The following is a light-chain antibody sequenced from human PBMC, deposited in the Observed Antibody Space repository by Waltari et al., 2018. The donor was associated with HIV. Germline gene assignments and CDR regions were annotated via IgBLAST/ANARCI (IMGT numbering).Light chain of an antibody. CDR1: ITYFGGFNY. CDR2: EVS. V-gene: IGLV2-14*01. Sequence: QSALTQPASVSGSHGQSITISCIRPITYFGGFNYVSWYQHHPGKAPKLMIYEVSNRPSGVSNRFSGSKSGNTASLTISGLQAEDEADYYCSSYTSTKVLFGGGTKLTVL. J-gene: IGLJ2*01. CDR3: SSYTSTKVL.